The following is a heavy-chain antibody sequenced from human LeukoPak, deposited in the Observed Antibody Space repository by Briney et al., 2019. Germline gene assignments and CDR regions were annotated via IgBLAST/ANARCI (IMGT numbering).Heavy chain of an antibody. CDR3: ARASCSSTSCEADY. Sequence: ASVKVSCKASGYTFTGYYMHWVRQAPGQGLEWMGWINPNSGGTNYAQKFQGWVTMTRDTSISTAYMELSRLRSDDTAVYYCARASCSSTSCEADYWGQGTLVTVSS. CDR1: GYTFTGYY. J-gene: IGHJ4*02. D-gene: IGHD2-2*01. CDR2: INPNSGGT. V-gene: IGHV1-2*04.